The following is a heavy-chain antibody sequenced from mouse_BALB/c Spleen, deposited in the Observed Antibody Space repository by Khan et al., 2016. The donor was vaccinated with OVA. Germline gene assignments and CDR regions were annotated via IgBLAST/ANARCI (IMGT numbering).Heavy chain of an antibody. J-gene: IGHJ4*01. D-gene: IGHD2-14*01. V-gene: IGHV1-4*01. CDR3: ARRTTGYALDY. CDR2: INPRSGYT. Sequence: QIQLVQSGAELARPGASVKMSCKASGYSFTSHTMHWVKQRSGQGLEWIGYINPRSGYTNYNQKLNDKATLTADKSSSTAYMQLSSLTSEDSAVYYCARRTTGYALDYWGQGTSVTVSS. CDR1: GYSFTSHT.